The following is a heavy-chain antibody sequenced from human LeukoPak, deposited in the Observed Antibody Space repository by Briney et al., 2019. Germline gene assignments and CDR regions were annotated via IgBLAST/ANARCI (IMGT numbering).Heavy chain of an antibody. V-gene: IGHV1-2*02. CDR3: ARQRRDWGKLRYPVYYFDY. Sequence: ASVKVSCKASGYTFTGYYMHWVRQAPGQGLEWMGWINPNSGGTNYAQKFQGRVTMTRDTSISTAYMELSRLRSDDTAVYYCARQRRDWGKLRYPVYYFDYWGQGTLVTVSS. CDR2: INPNSGGT. D-gene: IGHD5-12*01. J-gene: IGHJ4*02. CDR1: GYTFTGYY.